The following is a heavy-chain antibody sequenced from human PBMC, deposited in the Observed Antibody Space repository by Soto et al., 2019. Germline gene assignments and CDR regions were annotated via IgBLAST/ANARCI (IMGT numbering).Heavy chain of an antibody. J-gene: IGHJ3*02. D-gene: IGHD3-22*01. CDR3: ARERLGQPPTSGSAFDI. CDR2: IYYSGNT. CDR1: GGSISTYY. V-gene: IGHV4-59*01. Sequence: TSETLSLSYTVSGGSISTYYWSWIRQPPGKGLEWIGYIYYSGNTNYNPSLKSRVTISVDTSKNQFSLKLSSVTAADTAVYYCARERLGQPPTSGSAFDIWGQGTMVTVSS.